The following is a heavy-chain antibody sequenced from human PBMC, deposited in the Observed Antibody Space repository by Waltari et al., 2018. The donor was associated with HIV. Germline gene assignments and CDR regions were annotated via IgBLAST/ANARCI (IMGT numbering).Heavy chain of an antibody. CDR1: GYNFTTYW. CDR3: ARGLPKQWLAYFDY. Sequence: EVQLVQSGAEVKKPGESLKISCKSSGYNFTTYWIGWVRQMPGKGLEWMGISHPGDADTRYSPSIQGQVTISADKSISTAFLQWSSLKASDTAMYYCARGLPKQWLAYFDYWGQGTLVTVSS. CDR2: SHPGDADT. V-gene: IGHV5-51*01. D-gene: IGHD6-19*01. J-gene: IGHJ4*02.